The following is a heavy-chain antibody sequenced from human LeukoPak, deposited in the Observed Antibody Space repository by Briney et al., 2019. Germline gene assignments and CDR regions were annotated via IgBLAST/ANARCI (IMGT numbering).Heavy chain of an antibody. CDR2: IYSSGIN. J-gene: IGHJ4*02. D-gene: IGHD5-18*01. CDR1: GGSISSYY. CDR3: ARHLQLWSNFDY. V-gene: IGHV4-4*07. Sequence: SETLSLTCTVSGGSISSYYWTWIRQPAGKGLEWIGRIYSSGINNYNPSLKSRVTMSVDTSKNQFSLKLSSVTAADTAVYYCARHLQLWSNFDYWGQGTLVTVSS.